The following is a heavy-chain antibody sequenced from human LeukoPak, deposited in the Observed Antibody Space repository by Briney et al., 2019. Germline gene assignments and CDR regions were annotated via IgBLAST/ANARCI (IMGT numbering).Heavy chain of an antibody. CDR3: ARDQDDILTGYSTYFDY. CDR2: ISSSSSYI. D-gene: IGHD3-9*01. J-gene: IGHJ4*02. CDR1: GFTFSSYS. V-gene: IGHV3-21*01. Sequence: PGGSLRLSCAASGFTFSSYSMNWVRQAPGKELEWVSSISSSSSYIYYADSVKGRFTISRDNAKNSLYLQMNSLRAEDTAVYYCARDQDDILTGYSTYFDYWGQGTLVTVSS.